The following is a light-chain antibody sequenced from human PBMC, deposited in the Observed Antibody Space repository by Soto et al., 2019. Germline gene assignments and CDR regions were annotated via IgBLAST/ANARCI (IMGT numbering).Light chain of an antibody. V-gene: IGKV1-9*01. CDR2: AAS. CDR3: QQLSSYPRT. CDR1: QGISSY. J-gene: IGKJ1*01. Sequence: IQLTQSPSSLSASLGDRVTITCRASQGISSYLAWYQQTPGKAPKLLIYAASTLQSGVPSRFIGSGSGADFTLTISSLQPDDFATYYCQQLSSYPRTFGQGTKVDIK.